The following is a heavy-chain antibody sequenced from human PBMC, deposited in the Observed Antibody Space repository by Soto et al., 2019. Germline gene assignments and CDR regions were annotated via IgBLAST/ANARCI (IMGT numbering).Heavy chain of an antibody. CDR3: ARDDSSGFQPSFVY. CDR2: INAANGNT. D-gene: IGHD6-19*01. J-gene: IGHJ4*02. CDR1: GYTFTRFA. V-gene: IGHV1-3*01. Sequence: VASVKVSCKASGYTFTRFAVHWVRQAPGQGLEWMGWINAANGNTKYSQKFQGRVTITRDTSATTAYMELSTLRSEDTAVYYCARDDSSGFQPSFVYWGQGTLVTVSS.